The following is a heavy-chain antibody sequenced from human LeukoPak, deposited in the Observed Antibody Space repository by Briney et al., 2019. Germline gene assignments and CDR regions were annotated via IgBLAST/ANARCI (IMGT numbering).Heavy chain of an antibody. CDR3: ARGPERPVFGPPDWIDP. J-gene: IGHJ5*02. CDR2: IYSGGNT. V-gene: IGHV3-66*01. Sequence: PGGSLRLSCTASGFTVGNNYMSWLRQPPGKGLECVSLIYSGGNTLYADSVKGRFTISRDTSKTTLYFQMNSLRVEDTAVYYCARGPERPVFGPPDWIDPRGQGTLVTVSS. CDR1: GFTVGNNY. D-gene: IGHD3-16*01.